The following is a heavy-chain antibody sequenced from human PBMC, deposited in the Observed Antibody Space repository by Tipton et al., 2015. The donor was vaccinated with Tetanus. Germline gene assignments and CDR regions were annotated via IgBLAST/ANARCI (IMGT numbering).Heavy chain of an antibody. CDR1: GFTFSNYA. CDR2: ISSSGSTI. V-gene: IGHV3-11*01. J-gene: IGHJ2*01. D-gene: IGHD6-6*01. Sequence: SLRLSCTASGFTFSNYAMIWVRQAPGKGLEWVSYISSSGSTIYYADSVKGRFTIPRDNAKNSLSLQVNSLRAEDTAVYYCARVWGRGQLVTKPNWYFDLWGRGTLVTVSS. CDR3: ARVWGRGQLVTKPNWYFDL.